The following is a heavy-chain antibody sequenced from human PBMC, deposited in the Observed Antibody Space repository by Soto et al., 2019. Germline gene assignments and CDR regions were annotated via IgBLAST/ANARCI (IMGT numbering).Heavy chain of an antibody. D-gene: IGHD6-13*01. V-gene: IGHV3-53*02. CDR3: ARDGTGAAAGEGAFDI. CDR1: GFTVSSNY. Sequence: EVPLVETGGGLIQHGGSLRLSCAASGFTVSSNYMSWVRQAPGKGLEWVSVIYSGGSTYYADSVKGRFTISRDNSKNTLYLQMNSLRAEDTAVYYCARDGTGAAAGEGAFDIWCQGTMVTVSS. J-gene: IGHJ3*02. CDR2: IYSGGST.